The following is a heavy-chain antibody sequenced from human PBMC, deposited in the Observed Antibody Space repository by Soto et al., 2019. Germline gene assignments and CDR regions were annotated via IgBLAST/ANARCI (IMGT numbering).Heavy chain of an antibody. V-gene: IGHV3-74*01. CDR3: AGGMAGLDV. CDR1: GLSFNIYW. Sequence: EVQLVESGGGIVQPGGSLRLSCPASGLSFNIYWMHWVRQVPGKGLVWLARINSDGSQTIYVDSVKGRFTISRDNAKNTVFLQMDRLRDEDTGVYYCAGGMAGLDVWGQGTTVTVSS. CDR2: INSDGSQT. J-gene: IGHJ6*02. D-gene: IGHD2-8*01.